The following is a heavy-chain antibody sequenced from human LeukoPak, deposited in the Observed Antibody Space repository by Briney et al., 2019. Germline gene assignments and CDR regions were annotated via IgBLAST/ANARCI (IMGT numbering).Heavy chain of an antibody. CDR2: IIPIFGTA. Sequence: EASVKVSCKTSGGTFSSYAISWVRQAPGQGLEWMGGIIPIFGTANYAQKFQGRVTITADESTSTAYMELSSLRSEDTAVYYCARDLKAVMDVWGQGTTVTVSS. V-gene: IGHV1-69*13. J-gene: IGHJ6*01. CDR3: ARDLKAVMDV. CDR1: GGTFSSYA. D-gene: IGHD4-17*01.